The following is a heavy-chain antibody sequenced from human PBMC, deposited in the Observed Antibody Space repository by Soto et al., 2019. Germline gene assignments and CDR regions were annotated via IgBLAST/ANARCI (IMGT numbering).Heavy chain of an antibody. V-gene: IGHV1-3*01. CDR2: INAGSGDS. J-gene: IGHJ4*02. D-gene: IGHD4-4*01. Sequence: ASLKVSCKASEYRFTSYAIHWLRQAPGQSLEWMGWINAGSGDSKYSQKFQGRVTISSDTSASTAYMELSSLRSEDTAVYYCARELQGLYFFDYWGQGTLVTVSS. CDR3: ARELQGLYFFDY. CDR1: EYRFTSYA.